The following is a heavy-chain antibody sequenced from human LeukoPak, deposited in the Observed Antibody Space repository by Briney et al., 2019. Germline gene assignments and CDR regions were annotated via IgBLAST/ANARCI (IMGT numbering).Heavy chain of an antibody. V-gene: IGHV3-23*01. Sequence: PGESLRLSCAASGFTFSSYAMSWVRQAPGKGLEWVSAISGSGSSTYCADSVKGRFTISRDNSKNTLYLQMNSLRAEDTAVYYCAKELNGAYGSGSYYNFHYYYYGMDVWGQGTTVTVSS. CDR2: ISGSGSST. CDR1: GFTFSSYA. CDR3: AKELNGAYGSGSYYNFHYYYYGMDV. J-gene: IGHJ6*02. D-gene: IGHD3-10*01.